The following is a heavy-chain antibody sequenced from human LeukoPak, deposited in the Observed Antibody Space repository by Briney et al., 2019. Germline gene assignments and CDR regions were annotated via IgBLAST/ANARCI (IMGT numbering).Heavy chain of an antibody. V-gene: IGHV1-2*02. Sequence: ASVKVSCKASGYTFTDYYIHWVRQAPGQGLEWMAWINPNSGGTSFAQKFRDRVTVTRDTSISTAYMGLSRLTSDDTAVYYCETLGLNIVGSTTDFDYWGQGTLVTVSS. D-gene: IGHD1-26*01. CDR1: GYTFTDYY. CDR2: INPNSGGT. J-gene: IGHJ4*02. CDR3: ETLGLNIVGSTTDFDY.